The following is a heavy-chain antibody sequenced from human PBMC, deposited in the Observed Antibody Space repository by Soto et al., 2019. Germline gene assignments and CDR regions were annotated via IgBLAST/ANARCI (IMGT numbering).Heavy chain of an antibody. CDR3: ALSLGYCISTRCYPKLEGWFDP. CDR1: GFSLSTSGVG. V-gene: IGHV2-5*02. CDR2: IYWDDDK. D-gene: IGHD2-2*01. Sequence: QITLKESGPTLVKPTQTLTLTCTFSGFSLSTSGVGVGWIRQPPGKALEWLALIYWDDDKRYSPSLKSRLTITQDTSNNPVVLTMTNMDPVDTATYSCALSLGYCISTRCYPKLEGWFDPWGQGTLVTVSS. J-gene: IGHJ5*02.